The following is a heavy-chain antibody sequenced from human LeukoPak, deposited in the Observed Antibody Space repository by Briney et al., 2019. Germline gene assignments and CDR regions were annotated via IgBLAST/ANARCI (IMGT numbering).Heavy chain of an antibody. CDR2: IVVGSGNT. D-gene: IGHD3-10*01. Sequence: GASVKVSCEASGFTFTSSAMQWVRQARGQRLEWIGWIVVGSGNTNYAQKFQERVTITRDMSTSTAYMELSSLRSEDTAVYYCAADRWFGDKGWFDPWGQGTLVTVSS. V-gene: IGHV1-58*02. CDR3: AADRWFGDKGWFDP. J-gene: IGHJ5*02. CDR1: GFTFTSSA.